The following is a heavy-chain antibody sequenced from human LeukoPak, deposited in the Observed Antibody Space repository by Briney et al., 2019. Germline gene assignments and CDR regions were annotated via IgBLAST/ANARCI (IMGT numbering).Heavy chain of an antibody. D-gene: IGHD3-9*01. CDR3: ARRAVHYDILTGLKVPVPTWFDP. V-gene: IGHV3-7*03. J-gene: IGHJ5*02. CDR2: IKQDGSEK. Sequence: GGSLRLSCAASGFTFSSYWMSWVRQAPGKGLEWVANIKQDGSEKYYVDSVKGRFTISRDNAKNSLYLQMNSLRAEDTAVYYCARRAVHYDILTGLKVPVPTWFDPWGQGTLVTVSS. CDR1: GFTFSSYW.